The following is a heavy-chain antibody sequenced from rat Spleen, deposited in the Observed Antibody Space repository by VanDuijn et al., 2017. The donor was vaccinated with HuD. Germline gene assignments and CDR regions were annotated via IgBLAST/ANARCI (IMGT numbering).Heavy chain of an antibody. J-gene: IGHJ1*01. CDR1: GFTFSDYY. CDR2: ISYDGSST. Sequence: EVQLVESDGGLVQPGRSLKLSCAASGFTFSDYYMAWVRQAPTKGLEWVATISYDGSSTYYRDSVKGRFTISRDNAKSTLYLQMDSLRSEDTATYYCARGATPTAGFDFWGPGTMVTVSS. V-gene: IGHV5-29*01. D-gene: IGHD1-10*01. CDR3: ARGATPTAGFDF.